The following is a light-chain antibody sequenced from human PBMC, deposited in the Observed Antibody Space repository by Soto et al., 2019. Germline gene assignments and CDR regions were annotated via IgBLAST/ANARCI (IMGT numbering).Light chain of an antibody. V-gene: IGLV2-14*01. CDR3: SSYTTNTGLEYV. CDR2: EVS. Sequence: QSDLTQPASVSASPGQSITISCTGTSSDVGGYNSVSWYQHHPGKAPKLMIYEVSNRPSGVSDRFSGSKSGNTASLTISGLQAEDEADYYCSSYTTNTGLEYVFGTGTKVTV. J-gene: IGLJ1*01. CDR1: SSDVGGYNS.